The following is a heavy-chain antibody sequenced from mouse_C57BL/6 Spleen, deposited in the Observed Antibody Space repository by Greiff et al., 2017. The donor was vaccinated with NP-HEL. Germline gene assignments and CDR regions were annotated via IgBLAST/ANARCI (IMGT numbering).Heavy chain of an antibody. CDR3: TRKRDDSSYAMDY. V-gene: IGHV1-15*01. CDR1: GYTFTDYE. Sequence: QVQLQQSGAELVRPGASVTLSCKASGYTFTDYEMHWVKQTPVHGLEWIGAIDPETGGTAYNQKFKGKAILTADKSSSTAYMELRSLTSEDSAVYYCTRKRDDSSYAMDYWGQGTSVTVSS. J-gene: IGHJ4*01. CDR2: IDPETGGT. D-gene: IGHD2-4*01.